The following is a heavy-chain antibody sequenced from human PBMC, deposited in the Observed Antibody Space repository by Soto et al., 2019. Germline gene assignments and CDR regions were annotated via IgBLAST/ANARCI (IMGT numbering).Heavy chain of an antibody. Sequence: PSETLSLTCAVSGYSISSGYYWGWIRQPPGKGLEWIGSIYHSGSTYYNPSLKSRVTISVDTSKNQFSLKLSSVTAADTAVYYCARDLRADSAARRTLTVFYYGMDVWGQGTTVTVSS. CDR2: IYHSGST. J-gene: IGHJ6*02. D-gene: IGHD6-6*01. CDR1: GYSISSGYY. V-gene: IGHV4-38-2*02. CDR3: ARDLRADSAARRTLTVFYYGMDV.